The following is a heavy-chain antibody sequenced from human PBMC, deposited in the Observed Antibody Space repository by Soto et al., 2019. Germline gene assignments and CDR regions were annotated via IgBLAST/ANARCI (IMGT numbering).Heavy chain of an antibody. CDR1: GFTFSSYW. Sequence: EVQLVESGGGLVQPGGSLRLSCAASGFTFSSYWMHWVRQAPGKGLVWVSRVNGDGSSTSYADSVKGRFTISRDNAKNTLCLRMNSLRVEDTAGYYCARGGAYTSSEVDYWGQGTLVTVSS. D-gene: IGHD6-6*01. V-gene: IGHV3-74*01. CDR2: VNGDGSST. CDR3: ARGGAYTSSEVDY. J-gene: IGHJ4*02.